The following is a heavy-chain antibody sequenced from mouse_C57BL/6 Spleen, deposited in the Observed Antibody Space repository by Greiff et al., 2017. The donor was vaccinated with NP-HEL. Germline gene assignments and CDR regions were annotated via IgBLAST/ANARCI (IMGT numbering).Heavy chain of an antibody. CDR1: GYTFTSYW. D-gene: IGHD1-1*01. V-gene: IGHV1-64*01. CDR2: IHPNSGST. J-gene: IGHJ2*01. Sequence: QVQLHQPGAELVKPGASVKLSCKASGYTFTSYWMHWVKQRPGQGLEWIGMIHPNSGSTNYNEKFKSKATLTVDKSSSTAYMQLSSLTSEDSAVYYCARGYYGRGYYFDYWGQGTTLTVSS. CDR3: ARGYYGRGYYFDY.